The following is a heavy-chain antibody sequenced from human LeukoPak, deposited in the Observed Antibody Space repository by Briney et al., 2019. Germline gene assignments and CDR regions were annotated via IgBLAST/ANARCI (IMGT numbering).Heavy chain of an antibody. Sequence: PGGPLRLSCAASGFTFSSYAMSWVRQAPGEGLEWVSTISPSGGSTFYADSVKGRFTISRDNSKNTLYLQMNSLRAEDTAVYYCARVGERWLQLPDYWGQGTLVTVSS. J-gene: IGHJ4*02. V-gene: IGHV3-23*01. CDR3: ARVGERWLQLPDY. CDR2: ISPSGGST. D-gene: IGHD5-24*01. CDR1: GFTFSSYA.